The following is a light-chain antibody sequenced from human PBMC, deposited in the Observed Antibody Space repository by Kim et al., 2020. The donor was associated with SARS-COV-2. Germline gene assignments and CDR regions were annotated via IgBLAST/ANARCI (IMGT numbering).Light chain of an antibody. CDR3: QERNQESWT. CDR1: QSVYSY. J-gene: IGKJ1*01. Sequence: LSPGERATLYCRASQSVYSYLDWYQQKPGQAPKVLIYDASIRATGIPARFSGSGSGTEFTLTISSLEPEDFAVYYCQERNQESWTFGQGTKVDIK. V-gene: IGKV3-11*01. CDR2: DAS.